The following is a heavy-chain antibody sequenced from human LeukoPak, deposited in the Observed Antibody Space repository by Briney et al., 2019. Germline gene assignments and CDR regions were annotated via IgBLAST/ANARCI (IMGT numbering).Heavy chain of an antibody. CDR2: MRSDASTK. CDR1: GFTFSNYA. V-gene: IGHV3-30*02. CDR3: AKGYDSSGFYLDY. J-gene: IGHJ4*02. D-gene: IGHD3-22*01. Sequence: GGSLRLSCAASGFTFSNYAMHWFRQAPGKGLEWVAYMRSDASTKYYAYSVKGRFTISRDNSKNTLYVQMNSLRAEDTAVYYCAKGYDSSGFYLDYWGQGTLVTVSS.